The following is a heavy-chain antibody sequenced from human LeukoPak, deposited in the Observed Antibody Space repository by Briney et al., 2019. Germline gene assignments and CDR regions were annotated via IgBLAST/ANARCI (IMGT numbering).Heavy chain of an antibody. J-gene: IGHJ6*02. Sequence: AGGSLRLSCEGSAFIFSGHWMNWARQAPGKGLEWVASINHDGNVNYYVDSVKGRFTISRDNAKNSLYLQMSNLRAEDTAVYFCARGGGLDVWGQGATVTVSS. CDR2: INHDGNVN. CDR1: AFIFSGHW. CDR3: ARGGGLDV. D-gene: IGHD3-16*01. V-gene: IGHV3-7*03.